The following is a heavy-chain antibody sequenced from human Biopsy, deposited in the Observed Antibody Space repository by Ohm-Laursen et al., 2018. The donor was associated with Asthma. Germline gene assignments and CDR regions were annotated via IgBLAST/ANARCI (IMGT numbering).Heavy chain of an antibody. J-gene: IGHJ6*02. CDR3: ARAVDYSHYYGIDV. CDR2: ISVYNGNT. CDR1: GYTFNSAG. Sequence: SVKVSCKTSGYTFNSAGITWVRQAPGQGLEWMGLISVYNGNTKVAQKLQDRVTMITDTSTSTAYMELRSLRSDDTAVYFCARAVDYSHYYGIDVWGQGTTVTVS. D-gene: IGHD3-10*01. V-gene: IGHV1-18*01.